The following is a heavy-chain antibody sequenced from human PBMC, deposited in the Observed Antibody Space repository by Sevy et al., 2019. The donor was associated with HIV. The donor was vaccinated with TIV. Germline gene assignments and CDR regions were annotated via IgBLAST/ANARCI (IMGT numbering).Heavy chain of an antibody. J-gene: IGHJ4*02. CDR3: ATRKDYYDSSGYPFDY. Sequence: ASVKVSCKVSGYTLTELSMHWVRQAPGEGLEWVGAFDPEDGKRIYAQKFKGRLTMTEDTSTETAYMELNSLRSDDTAVYYCATRKDYYDSSGYPFDYWGQGTQVTVSS. CDR2: FDPEDGKR. D-gene: IGHD3-22*01. V-gene: IGHV1-24*01. CDR1: GYTLTELS.